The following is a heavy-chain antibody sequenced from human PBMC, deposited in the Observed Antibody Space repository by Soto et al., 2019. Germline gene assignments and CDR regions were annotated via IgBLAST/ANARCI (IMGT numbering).Heavy chain of an antibody. J-gene: IGHJ4*02. CDR1: GYTFTSYG. D-gene: IGHD3-16*01. CDR2: ISAYNGNT. Sequence: QVQLVQSGAEVKKPGASVKVSCKASGYTFTSYGISWVRQAPGQGLEWMGWISAYNGNTNYAQKLPGRVTMTTDTSTSTAYMELRSLRSDDTAVYYCARVGVYDYVWGRRGIDYWGQGTLVTVSS. V-gene: IGHV1-18*01. CDR3: ARVGVYDYVWGRRGIDY.